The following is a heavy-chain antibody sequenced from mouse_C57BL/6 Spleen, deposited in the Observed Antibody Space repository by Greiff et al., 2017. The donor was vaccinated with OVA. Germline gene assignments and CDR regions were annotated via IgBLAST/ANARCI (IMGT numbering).Heavy chain of an antibody. CDR1: GFSLTSYG. Sequence: VKLVESGPGLVQPSQSLSITCTVSGFSLTSYGVHWVRQSPGKGLEWLGVIWSGGSTDYNAAFISRLSISENNSKNKVFFKMNSLQADDTAIYYCASITTVEGDYAMDYWGQGTSVTVSS. CDR2: IWSGGST. J-gene: IGHJ4*01. CDR3: ASITTVEGDYAMDY. D-gene: IGHD1-1*01. V-gene: IGHV2-2*01.